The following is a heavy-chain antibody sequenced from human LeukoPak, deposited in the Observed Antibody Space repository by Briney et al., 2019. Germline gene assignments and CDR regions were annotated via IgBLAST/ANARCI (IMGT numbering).Heavy chain of an antibody. CDR2: IYWNDDK. Sequence: QTLSLTCILSGGSISSGDYYWSWIRQPPGKALEWLSLIYWNDDKRYSPSLKSRLTITKDTSKNQVVRTMTNMDPVDTATYYCAHGDPYYDFWSGSLCYFDYWGQGTLVTVSS. CDR1: GGSISSGDYY. D-gene: IGHD3-3*01. J-gene: IGHJ4*02. CDR3: AHGDPYYDFWSGSLCYFDY. V-gene: IGHV2-5*01.